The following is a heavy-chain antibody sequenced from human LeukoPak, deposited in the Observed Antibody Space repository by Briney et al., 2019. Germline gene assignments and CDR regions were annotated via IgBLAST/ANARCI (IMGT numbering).Heavy chain of an antibody. Sequence: PGGSLRLSCTASGFTFSTYSMTWVRQAPGKGLEWVSFISSSGSTIYYADSVKGRFTISRDNAKNSLYLQMNSLRAEDTAVYYCARDRGYSGYENDYWGQGTLVTVSS. CDR3: ARDRGYSGYENDY. V-gene: IGHV3-48*04. D-gene: IGHD5-12*01. CDR2: ISSSGSTI. CDR1: GFTFSTYS. J-gene: IGHJ4*02.